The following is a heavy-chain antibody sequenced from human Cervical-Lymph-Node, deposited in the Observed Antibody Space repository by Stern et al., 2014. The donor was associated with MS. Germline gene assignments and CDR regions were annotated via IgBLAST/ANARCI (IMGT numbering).Heavy chain of an antibody. CDR3: ATRRGCSGGSCSARSLDY. CDR1: GYTFTAYN. Sequence: QVQLVQSGADVKKPGASVTVSCKASGYTFTAYNMHWLRQAPGQALEWMGRINPKSGATKYAQKFQDRVTMTRDTSISTVYMELSRLRSNDTAMYYCATRRGCSGGSCSARSLDYWGQGTLVTVSS. D-gene: IGHD2-15*01. V-gene: IGHV1-2*06. J-gene: IGHJ4*02. CDR2: INPKSGAT.